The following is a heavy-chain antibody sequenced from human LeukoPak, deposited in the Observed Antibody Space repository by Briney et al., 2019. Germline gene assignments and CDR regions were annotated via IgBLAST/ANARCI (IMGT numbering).Heavy chain of an antibody. CDR1: GGSISSGGYY. V-gene: IGHV4-31*03. Sequence: SETLSVTCTVSGGSISSGGYYWSWIRQHPGKGLEWIGYIYYSGSTYYNPSLKSRVTISVDTSKNQFSLKLSSVTAADTAVYYCARDHATVTRGWFDPWGQGTLVTVSS. CDR2: IYYSGST. D-gene: IGHD4-17*01. CDR3: ARDHATVTRGWFDP. J-gene: IGHJ5*02.